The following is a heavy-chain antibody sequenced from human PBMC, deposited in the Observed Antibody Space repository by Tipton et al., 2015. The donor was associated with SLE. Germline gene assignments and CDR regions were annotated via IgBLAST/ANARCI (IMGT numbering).Heavy chain of an antibody. D-gene: IGHD3-22*01. Sequence: SLRLSCAASGFTFSSYSMNWVRQAPGKGLEWVSYISSSSSTIYYADSVKGRFTISRDNAKNSLYLQMNSLRAEDTAVYYCAREYYYDSSGYCFDYWGQGTLVTVSS. CDR2: ISSSSSTI. J-gene: IGHJ4*02. V-gene: IGHV3-48*01. CDR1: GFTFSSYS. CDR3: AREYYYDSSGYCFDY.